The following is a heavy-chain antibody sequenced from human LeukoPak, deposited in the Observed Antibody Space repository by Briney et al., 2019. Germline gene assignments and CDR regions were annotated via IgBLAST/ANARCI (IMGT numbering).Heavy chain of an antibody. CDR2: IYTSGYT. Sequence: SETLSLTCTVSGRSIISYYWSWIRQPAGKGLEWIERIYTSGYTNYNPSLRSRVTMSVDTSKNQFSLKLSSVPAADTAVYYCARVRLSYYYMDVWGKGTTVTVSS. CDR1: GRSIISYY. CDR3: ARVRLSYYYMDV. D-gene: IGHD2/OR15-2a*01. J-gene: IGHJ6*03. V-gene: IGHV4-4*07.